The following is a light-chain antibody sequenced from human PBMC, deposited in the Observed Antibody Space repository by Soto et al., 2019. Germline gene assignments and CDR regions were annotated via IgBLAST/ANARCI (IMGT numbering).Light chain of an antibody. CDR1: QSVSNNY. CDR3: QQYGSSGT. Sequence: IGWSQSPCTLSLSAVERGTRSFMASQSVSNNYLAWYQQKPGQAPRLLIYGASNRSTGIPDRFSGSGSGTAFTLTISRLEPEDFAVYYCQQYGSSGTFGQGTKVDI. CDR2: GAS. J-gene: IGKJ1*01. V-gene: IGKV3-20*01.